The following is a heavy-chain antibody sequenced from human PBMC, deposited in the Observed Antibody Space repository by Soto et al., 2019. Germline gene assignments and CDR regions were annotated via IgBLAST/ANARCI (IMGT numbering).Heavy chain of an antibody. V-gene: IGHV1-18*04. CDR3: ARKVDTTVMRYYYGMDV. CDR1: GYTFPSYG. J-gene: IGHJ6*02. Sequence: TSVKVSCRASGYTFPSYGSMLVQQAPEQGLEWMGWISAYNGNTNYAQKLQGRVTMTTDTSTSTAYMELRSLRSDDTAVYYCARKVDTTVMRYYYGMDVWGQGTTVTVSS. D-gene: IGHD4-17*01. CDR2: ISAYNGNT.